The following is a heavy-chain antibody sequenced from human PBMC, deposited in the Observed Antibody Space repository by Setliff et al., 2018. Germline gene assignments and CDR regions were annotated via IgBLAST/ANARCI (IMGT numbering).Heavy chain of an antibody. D-gene: IGHD3-16*01. CDR1: GFRFTSFG. J-gene: IGHJ4*02. V-gene: IGHV1-18*04. Sequence: ASVKVSCKTSGFRFTSFGFSWVRQAPGQGLEWMGWISPYSGESNYAQKFQDRLTVTADTSTKTIYMELRSLTSDDTAVYFCTRSRGPRVVLAADFDFWGQGTLGHRLL. CDR3: TRSRGPRVVLAADFDF. CDR2: ISPYSGES.